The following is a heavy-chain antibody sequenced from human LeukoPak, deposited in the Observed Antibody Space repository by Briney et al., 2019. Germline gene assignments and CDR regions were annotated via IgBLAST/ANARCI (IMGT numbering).Heavy chain of an antibody. CDR3: AKEGGWLQPVDY. CDR2: IRIKTNSYAT. Sequence: HPGGSLRLSCAASGFTFSGSDMHWVRQASGKGLEWVGRIRIKTNSYATEYAASVKGRFTISRDDSKNTAYLQMNSPKTEDTAVYYCAKEGGWLQPVDYWGQGTLVTVSS. V-gene: IGHV3-73*01. D-gene: IGHD5-24*01. CDR1: GFTFSGSD. J-gene: IGHJ4*02.